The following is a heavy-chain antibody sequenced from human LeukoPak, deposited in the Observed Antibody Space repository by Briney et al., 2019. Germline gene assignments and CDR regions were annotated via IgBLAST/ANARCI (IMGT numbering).Heavy chain of an antibody. V-gene: IGHV4-61*02. Sequence: SETLSLTCTVSGASITGGSYCWTWIRQPAGKGLEWIGRIYTSGVTTYHPSLKSRVTISLDMSKNQISLKLTSMTAADTAVYYCARGLWDNGDRFDYWGPGTLVTVSS. D-gene: IGHD4-17*01. CDR2: IYTSGVT. CDR3: ARGLWDNGDRFDY. J-gene: IGHJ4*02. CDR1: GASITGGSYC.